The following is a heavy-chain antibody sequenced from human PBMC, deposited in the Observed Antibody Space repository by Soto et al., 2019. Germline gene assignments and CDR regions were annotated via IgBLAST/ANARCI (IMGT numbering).Heavy chain of an antibody. CDR3: AKFQGRGYCSSTSCADAFDI. J-gene: IGHJ3*02. CDR2: MTGSGGTT. V-gene: IGHV3-23*01. Sequence: GGSLRLSCAASGFTFSAYAMSGVRQAPGKGLEWVSGMTGSGGTTYHADSVKGRFTISRDNSKNTLYLQMNSLRAEDTAIYYCAKFQGRGYCSSTSCADAFDIWGLGTMVTVSS. D-gene: IGHD2-2*01. CDR1: GFTFSAYA.